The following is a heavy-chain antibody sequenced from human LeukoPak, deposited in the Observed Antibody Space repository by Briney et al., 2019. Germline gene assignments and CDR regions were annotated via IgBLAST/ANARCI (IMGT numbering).Heavy chain of an antibody. CDR2: MKEDGTEK. J-gene: IGHJ5*02. D-gene: IGHD2-21*01. V-gene: IGHV3-7*01. CDR1: GFTFSDYW. Sequence: GGSLRLSCVASGFTFSDYWMSWVRQAPGKGLEWVANMKEDGTEKYFEYSVKGRFTISRDNAKNSLYLQMNSLRAEDTAVYYCERGHTILDPRGQGTLVTVSS. CDR3: ERGHTILDP.